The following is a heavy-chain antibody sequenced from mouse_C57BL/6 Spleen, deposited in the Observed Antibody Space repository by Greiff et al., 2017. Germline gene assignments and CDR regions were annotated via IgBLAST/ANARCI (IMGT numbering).Heavy chain of an antibody. D-gene: IGHD2-5*01. CDR2: IRRGSSTI. V-gene: IGHV5-17*01. Sequence: EVQRVESGGGLVKPGGSLKLSCAASGFTFSDYGMHWVRQAPEKGLEWVAYIRRGSSTIYYADKVKGRFTISRDNAKNTLYLQMTSLRSEDAAMYYCARVYSNCSQAWFAYWGQGTLVTVSA. J-gene: IGHJ3*01. CDR1: GFTFSDYG. CDR3: ARVYSNCSQAWFAY.